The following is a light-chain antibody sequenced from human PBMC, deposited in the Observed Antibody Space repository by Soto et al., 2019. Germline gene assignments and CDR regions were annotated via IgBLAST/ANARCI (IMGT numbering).Light chain of an antibody. J-gene: IGKJ4*01. V-gene: IGKV1-39*01. CDR3: QQSYSTPT. CDR1: QSISNY. CDR2: AAS. Sequence: DIQMTQSPSSLSASVGDRVTITCRASQSISNYLNWYQQKLGKAPKLLIYAASSLQSGVPSRFSGSGSGTDFTLTISSLQPEDFATYYCQQSYSTPTFGGGTKVEIK.